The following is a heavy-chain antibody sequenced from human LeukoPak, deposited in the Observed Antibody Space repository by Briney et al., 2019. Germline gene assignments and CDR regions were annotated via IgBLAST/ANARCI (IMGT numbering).Heavy chain of an antibody. Sequence: SETLSLTCTVSGGSISSSSYYWSWIRQPAGKRLEWIGRIYTSGSTNYNPSLKSRVTMSVDTSKNQFSLKLSSVTAADTAVYYCARDSPELALRRAINWFDAWGQGTLVTVSS. CDR3: ARDSPELALRRAINWFDA. V-gene: IGHV4-61*02. D-gene: IGHD3-10*01. CDR1: GGSISSSSYY. J-gene: IGHJ5*02. CDR2: IYTSGST.